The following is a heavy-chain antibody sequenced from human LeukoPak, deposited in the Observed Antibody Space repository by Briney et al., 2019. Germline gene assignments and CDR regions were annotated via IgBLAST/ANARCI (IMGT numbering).Heavy chain of an antibody. CDR1: GFTVSGNY. D-gene: IGHD5-24*01. CDR2: LYSGGST. Sequence: GGSPRLSCAASGFTVSGNYMSWVRQAPGKGLEWVSLLYSGGSTYYADSVKGRFSISRDNSKNTLYLQMNSLRAEDTAVYYCASRDKGYYYGMDVWGQGTTVTVSS. CDR3: ASRDKGYYYGMDV. V-gene: IGHV3-66*01. J-gene: IGHJ6*02.